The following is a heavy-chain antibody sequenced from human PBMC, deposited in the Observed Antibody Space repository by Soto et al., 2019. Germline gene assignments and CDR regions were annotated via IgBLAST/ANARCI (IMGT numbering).Heavy chain of an antibody. CDR2: IYYSGST. CDR3: ARDRASHSSSWYKADYYYYGMDV. CDR1: GGSISSGGYY. Sequence: SETLSLTCTVSGGSISSGGYYWSWIRQHPGKGLEWIGYIYYSGSTYYNPSLKSRVTISVDTSKNQFSLKLSSVTAADTAVYYCARDRASHSSSWYKADYYYYGMDVWGQGTTVTVYS. D-gene: IGHD6-13*01. J-gene: IGHJ6*02. V-gene: IGHV4-31*03.